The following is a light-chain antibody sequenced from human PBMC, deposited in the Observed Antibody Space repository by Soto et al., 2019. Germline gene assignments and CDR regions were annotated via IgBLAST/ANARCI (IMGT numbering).Light chain of an antibody. J-gene: IGKJ1*01. V-gene: IGKV3-20*01. CDR2: GTF. CDR3: QQYGSWT. Sequence: EIVLTQSPGTLSVSPGERATLSCRASETISSDKLAWYQQKPGQPPSLLFYGTFSRATGIPDRFSGSGSGTDFTLTISILEPEDSAIYYCQQYGSWTFGQGTKVEI. CDR1: ETISSDK.